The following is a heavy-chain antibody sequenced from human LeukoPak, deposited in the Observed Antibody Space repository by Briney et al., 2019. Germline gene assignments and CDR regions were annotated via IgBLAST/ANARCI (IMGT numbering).Heavy chain of an antibody. Sequence: SQTLSLTCALSGDSVSSNSAAWNWIRQSPSRGLEWLGRTYYRSKWYNDYAVSVKSRITINPDTSKNQFSLKLSSVTAADTAVYYCARSTVTAIDYWGQGTLVTVSS. V-gene: IGHV6-1*01. J-gene: IGHJ4*02. CDR2: TYYRSKWYN. CDR3: ARSTVTAIDY. CDR1: GDSVSSNSAA. D-gene: IGHD4-17*01.